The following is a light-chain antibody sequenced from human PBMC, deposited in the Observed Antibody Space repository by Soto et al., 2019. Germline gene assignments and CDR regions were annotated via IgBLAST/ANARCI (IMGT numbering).Light chain of an antibody. V-gene: IGLV6-57*04. CDR1: SGSIASNY. Sequence: NFMLTQPHSVSESPGKTVTISCTRSSGSIASNYVQWYQQRPGSAPTTVIYEDNQRPSGVPDRFSGSIDSSSNSVSLTISGLKTEDEADYYCQSYDSSPPAVFGGGTQLTVL. CDR2: EDN. CDR3: QSYDSSPPAV. J-gene: IGLJ7*01.